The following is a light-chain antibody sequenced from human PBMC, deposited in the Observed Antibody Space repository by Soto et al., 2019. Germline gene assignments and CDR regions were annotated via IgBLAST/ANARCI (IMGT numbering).Light chain of an antibody. Sequence: QSALTQPPSASGSPGQSVTISCTGTSSDVGGYNSVSWYQHHPGKAPKLMIYEVSKRPSGVPDRFSGSKSATAASLTVSGLQAEDEAHYYCSSYSGSNLYVFGTGTKVTVL. CDR3: SSYSGSNLYV. CDR1: SSDVGGYNS. CDR2: EVS. J-gene: IGLJ1*01. V-gene: IGLV2-8*01.